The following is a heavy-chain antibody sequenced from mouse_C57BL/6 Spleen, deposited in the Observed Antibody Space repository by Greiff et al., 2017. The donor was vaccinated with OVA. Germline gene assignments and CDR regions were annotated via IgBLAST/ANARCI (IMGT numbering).Heavy chain of an antibody. V-gene: IGHV1-64*01. J-gene: IGHJ4*01. CDR1: GYTFTSYW. CDR2: IHPNSGST. Sequence: QVHVKQPGAELVKPGASVKLSCKASGYTFTSYWMHWVKQRPGQGLEWIGMIHPNSGSTNYNEKFKSKATLTVDKSSSTAYMQLSSLTSEDSAVYYCARSDGGMDYWGQGTSVTVSS. D-gene: IGHD2-3*01. CDR3: ARSDGGMDY.